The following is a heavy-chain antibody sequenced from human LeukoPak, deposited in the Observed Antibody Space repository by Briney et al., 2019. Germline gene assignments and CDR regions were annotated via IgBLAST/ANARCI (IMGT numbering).Heavy chain of an antibody. Sequence: PGGSLRLSCAASGFTFSSHWMTWVRQAPGKGLEWVANIKQGGSEIYYVDSVKGRFTISRDDAKNSLYLQMNSLRDKDTAVYYCARGRGDYWGQGTLVTVSS. J-gene: IGHJ4*02. CDR1: GFTFSSHW. CDR2: IKQGGSEI. V-gene: IGHV3-7*01. CDR3: ARGRGDY.